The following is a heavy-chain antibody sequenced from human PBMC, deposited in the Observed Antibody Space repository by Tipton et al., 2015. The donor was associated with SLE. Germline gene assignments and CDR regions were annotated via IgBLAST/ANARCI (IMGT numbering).Heavy chain of an antibody. Sequence: QVQLVQSGAEVKKPGASVKVSCKASGYTFISYGINWVRQAPGQGLEWMGCISAYNSNTNYAQKLQGRVTMTTDTSTSTAYMELRSLRSDDTAVYYCAIAVAGRYYFDYWGQGTLVTVSS. D-gene: IGHD6-19*01. CDR3: AIAVAGRYYFDY. J-gene: IGHJ4*02. CDR1: GYTFISYG. CDR2: ISAYNSNT. V-gene: IGHV1-18*01.